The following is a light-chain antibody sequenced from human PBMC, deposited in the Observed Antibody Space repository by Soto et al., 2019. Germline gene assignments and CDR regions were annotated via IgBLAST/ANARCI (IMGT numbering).Light chain of an antibody. Sequence: DIPMTQSPSTLSASVGDRVTITCRASQTISTWLAWYQQKAGKAPKLLIYDASILKSGVPSRFSGSGSGTEFTLTISSLQPDDFATYYCQQYHSYSGTFGQGTKVEIK. V-gene: IGKV1-5*01. J-gene: IGKJ1*01. CDR2: DAS. CDR3: QQYHSYSGT. CDR1: QTISTW.